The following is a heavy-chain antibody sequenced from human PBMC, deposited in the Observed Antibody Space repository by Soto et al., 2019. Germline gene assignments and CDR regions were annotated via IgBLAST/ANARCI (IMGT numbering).Heavy chain of an antibody. J-gene: IGHJ6*02. V-gene: IGHV3-23*01. CDR3: AKVPGVRYSGYEYYYYGMDV. CDR2: ISGSGGST. D-gene: IGHD5-12*01. Sequence: PGGSLRLSCAASGFTFSSYAMSWVRQAPGKGLEWVSAISGSGGSTYYADSVKGRFTISRDNSKNTLYLQMNSLRAEDTAVYYCAKVPGVRYSGYEYYYYGMDVWGQGTTVTVSS. CDR1: GFTFSSYA.